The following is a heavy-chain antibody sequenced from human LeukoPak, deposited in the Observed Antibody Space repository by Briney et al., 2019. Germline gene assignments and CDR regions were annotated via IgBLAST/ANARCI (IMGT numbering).Heavy chain of an antibody. V-gene: IGHV3-74*01. CDR3: TRVRSSSWYDY. J-gene: IGHJ4*02. D-gene: IGHD6-13*01. CDR1: GFTFSYYW. Sequence: GGSLRLSCAGSGFTFSYYWMHWVRQAPGKGLVWVSRSNTDGSDTTYADSVKGRFTISRDNAKNTLFLQMNSLRVDDTAVYYCTRVRSSSWYDYWGQGALVTVSS. CDR2: SNTDGSDT.